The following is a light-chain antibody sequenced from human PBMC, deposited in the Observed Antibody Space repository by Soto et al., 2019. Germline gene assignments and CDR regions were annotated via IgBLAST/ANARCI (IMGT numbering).Light chain of an antibody. CDR1: SSDVGGYNY. V-gene: IGLV2-14*03. J-gene: IGLJ2*01. CDR2: DVG. Sequence: ALTQPASVSGSPGQSITISCTGTSSDVGGYNYVSWYQYHPGKAPKLMIYDVGNRPSGVSNRFSGSKSGNTASLTISGLQAEDEADYYCSSHTSSSTLVVFGGGTKLTVL. CDR3: SSHTSSSTLVV.